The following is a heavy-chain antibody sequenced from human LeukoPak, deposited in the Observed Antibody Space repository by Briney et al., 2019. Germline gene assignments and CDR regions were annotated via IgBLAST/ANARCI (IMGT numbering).Heavy chain of an antibody. Sequence: PETLSLTCTVSGGSISSYYWSWVRQPPGKGLEWIGYIYYSGSTNYNPSLKSRVTISVDTSKNQFSLKLSSVTAADTAVYYCASLAIYYDSSGYKNDYWGQGTLVTVSS. CDR3: ASLAIYYDSSGYKNDY. D-gene: IGHD3-22*01. CDR1: GGSISSYY. J-gene: IGHJ4*02. V-gene: IGHV4-59*01. CDR2: IYYSGST.